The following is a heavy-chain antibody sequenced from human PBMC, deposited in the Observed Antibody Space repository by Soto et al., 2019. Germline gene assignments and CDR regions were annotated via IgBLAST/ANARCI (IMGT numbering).Heavy chain of an antibody. Sequence: SETLSLTCTVSGGSVSSGSYYWSWIRQPPGKGLEWIGYIYYSGSTNYNPSLKSRVTISVDTSKNQFSLKLSSVTAADTAVYYCAGGSRSSDRSDDPYYFDYWGQGTLVTVSS. CDR3: AGGSRSSDRSDDPYYFDY. V-gene: IGHV4-61*01. J-gene: IGHJ4*02. CDR2: IYYSGST. D-gene: IGHD1-26*01. CDR1: GGSVSSGSYY.